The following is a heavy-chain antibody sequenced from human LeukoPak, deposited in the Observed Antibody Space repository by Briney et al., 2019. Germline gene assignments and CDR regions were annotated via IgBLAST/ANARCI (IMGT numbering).Heavy chain of an antibody. CDR2: INPNSGAT. Sequence: ASVKVSCKASGYTFIGYYIHWVRRAPGQGLEWMGWINPNSGATGYAQKFQGRVTMTRDTSISTAYMELSRLRSDDTAVYYCARTFTWPYYFDYWGQGTLVTVSS. D-gene: IGHD5-24*01. J-gene: IGHJ4*02. CDR1: GYTFIGYY. CDR3: ARTFTWPYYFDY. V-gene: IGHV1-2*02.